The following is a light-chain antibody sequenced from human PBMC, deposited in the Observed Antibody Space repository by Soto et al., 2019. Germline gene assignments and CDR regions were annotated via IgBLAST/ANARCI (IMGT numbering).Light chain of an antibody. V-gene: IGKV1-39*01. Sequence: DIQMTQSPSSLSASVGDRVTITCRASQSIGISLIWYQQKPGKAPNLLIYDASTLQTGVPSRFSGSGSGTDFALTISSLQPEDFATYHCQQSHSIPLTFGPGTKVDIK. CDR1: QSIGIS. CDR2: DAS. CDR3: QQSHSIPLT. J-gene: IGKJ3*01.